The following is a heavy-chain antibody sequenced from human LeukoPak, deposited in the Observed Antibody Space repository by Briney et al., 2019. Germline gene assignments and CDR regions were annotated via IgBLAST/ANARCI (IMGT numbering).Heavy chain of an antibody. CDR3: PRGGGYGGNLKGEDY. CDR2: IYYSGST. D-gene: IGHD4-23*01. CDR1: GGSISSSSYY. Sequence: SETLSLTCSVSGGSISSSSYYWGWIRQPPGKGLEWIGSIYYSGSTYYNPSLKSRVTISVDTSKNQFSLKLSSVTAADTAVYYCPRGGGYGGNLKGEDYWGQGTLVTVSS. J-gene: IGHJ4*02. V-gene: IGHV4-39*07.